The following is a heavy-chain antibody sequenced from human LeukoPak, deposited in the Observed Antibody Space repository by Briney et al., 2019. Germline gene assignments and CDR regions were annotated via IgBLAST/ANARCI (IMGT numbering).Heavy chain of an antibody. D-gene: IGHD4-17*01. CDR3: ARAGATETTHFDY. V-gene: IGHV1-18*01. CDR2: VSASSGNT. CDR1: GYSFSIFG. J-gene: IGHJ4*02. Sequence: ASVKVSCKASGYSFSIFGMTWVRQAPGQGLEWMGWVSASSGNTNYAQKLQGRVTMTTDTSTNTAYMELRSLKSDDTAVYYCARAGATETTHFDYWGQGTLVTVSS.